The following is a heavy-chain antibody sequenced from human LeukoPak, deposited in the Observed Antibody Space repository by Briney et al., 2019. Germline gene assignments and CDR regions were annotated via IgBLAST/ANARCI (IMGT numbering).Heavy chain of an antibody. CDR1: AGSFSGYY. D-gene: IGHD2-2*01. V-gene: IGHV4-34*01. CDR3: ARGRRCSSTSCSVPYYYYYMDV. CDR2: INHSGST. Sequence: SETLSLTCAVYAGSFSGYYWSWIRQPPGKGPEWLGEINHSGSTNYNPSLKSRVTISVDTSKNQFSLKLSSVTAADTAVYYCARGRRCSSTSCSVPYYYYYMDVWGKGTTVTVSS. J-gene: IGHJ6*03.